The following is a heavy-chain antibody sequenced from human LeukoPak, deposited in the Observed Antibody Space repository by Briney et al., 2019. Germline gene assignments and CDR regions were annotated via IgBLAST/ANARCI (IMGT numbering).Heavy chain of an antibody. CDR1: GNSISNYA. CDR2: IIPIFGTA. Sequence: GASVKVSCKASGNSISNYAVSWVRQAPGQGFGGMGGIIPIFGTADYARKFQGRVTITADQSTSTTYMALSSLKSEDTATYYCTTRACHAGGCSSSFYYYYGLHFWGQGTTVSVSS. J-gene: IGHJ6*02. V-gene: IGHV1-69*13. CDR3: TTRACHAGGCSSSFYYYYGLHF. D-gene: IGHD3-16*01.